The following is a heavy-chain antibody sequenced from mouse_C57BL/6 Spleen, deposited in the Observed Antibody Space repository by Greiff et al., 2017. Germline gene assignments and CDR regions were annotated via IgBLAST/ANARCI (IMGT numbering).Heavy chain of an antibody. D-gene: IGHD2-5*01. CDR2: IWRGGST. Sequence: QVQLQQSGPGLVQPSQSLSITCTVSGFSLTSYGVHWVRQSPGKGLEWLGVIWRGGSTDYNAAFMSRLSSTKDNSKSQVFFKMNSLQADDAAIYYSAKSLYSNYRAMDDWGQGTAVTVYS. CDR3: AKSLYSNYRAMDD. J-gene: IGHJ4*01. V-gene: IGHV2-5*01. CDR1: GFSLTSYG.